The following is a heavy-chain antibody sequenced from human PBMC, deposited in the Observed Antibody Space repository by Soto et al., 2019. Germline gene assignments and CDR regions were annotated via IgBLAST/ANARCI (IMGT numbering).Heavy chain of an antibody. CDR1: GFTFSSYA. Sequence: GGSLRLSCAASGFTFSSYAMSWVRQAPGKGLEWVSAISGSGGSTYYADSVKGRFTISRDNSKNTLYLQMNSLRAEDTAVYYCAKGGSKRGYESARRYYYYYGMDVWGQGTTVTVSS. V-gene: IGHV3-23*01. J-gene: IGHJ6*02. CDR2: ISGSGGST. D-gene: IGHD5-12*01. CDR3: AKGGSKRGYESARRYYYYYGMDV.